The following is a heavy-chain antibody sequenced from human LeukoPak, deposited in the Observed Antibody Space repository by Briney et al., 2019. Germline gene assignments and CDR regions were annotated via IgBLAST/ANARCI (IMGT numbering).Heavy chain of an antibody. CDR3: ARDRSSYATYYFDY. Sequence: SETLSLTCAVYGGSFSGYYWSWIRQPPGKGLEWIGEINHSGSTNYNPSLKSRVTISVDTSKNQFSLKLSSVTAADTAVYYCARDRSSYATYYFDYWGQGTLVTVSS. D-gene: IGHD2-2*01. J-gene: IGHJ4*02. CDR2: INHSGST. CDR1: GGSFSGYY. V-gene: IGHV4-34*01.